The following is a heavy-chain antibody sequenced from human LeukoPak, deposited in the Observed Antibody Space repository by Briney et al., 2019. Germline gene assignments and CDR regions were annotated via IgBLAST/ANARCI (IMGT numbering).Heavy chain of an antibody. V-gene: IGHV1-2*02. J-gene: IGHJ4*02. Sequence: ASVKVSCKASGYTFTGYYMHWVRQAPGQGLEWMGWINPNSGGTNYAQKFQGRVTMTRDTSISTAYMELSWLRSDDTAVYYCCRVPAAISYYFDYWGQGTLVTVSS. D-gene: IGHD2-2*01. CDR2: INPNSGGT. CDR3: CRVPAAISYYFDY. CDR1: GYTFTGYY.